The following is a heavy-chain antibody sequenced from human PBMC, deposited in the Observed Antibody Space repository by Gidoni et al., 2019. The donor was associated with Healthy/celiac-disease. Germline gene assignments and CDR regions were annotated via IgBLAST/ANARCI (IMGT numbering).Heavy chain of an antibody. CDR1: GGPISRGGYY. CDR3: ARGRDASVATELDY. D-gene: IGHD5-12*01. CDR2: IYYSGST. J-gene: IGHJ4*02. Sequence: QVQLQESGPGLVKPSQTLSLTCTFSGGPISRGGYYWSWIRQRPGKGLEWIGYIYYSGSTYYNPSLKSRVTISVDTSKNQFSLKLSSVTAADTAVYYCARGRDASVATELDYWGQGTLVTVSS. V-gene: IGHV4-31*03.